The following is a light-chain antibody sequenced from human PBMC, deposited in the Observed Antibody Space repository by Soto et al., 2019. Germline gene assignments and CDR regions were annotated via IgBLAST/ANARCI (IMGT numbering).Light chain of an antibody. CDR2: GAS. Sequence: EIVMTQSPATLSVSPGERASLSCRASQSVNRNLAWYQQKPGQAPRLLIYGASTRATGIPTRFSGSGSGTEFSLTISSLQSEDFAVYYCQQYSKWPITFGQGTRLEIK. J-gene: IGKJ5*01. CDR1: QSVNRN. CDR3: QQYSKWPIT. V-gene: IGKV3-15*01.